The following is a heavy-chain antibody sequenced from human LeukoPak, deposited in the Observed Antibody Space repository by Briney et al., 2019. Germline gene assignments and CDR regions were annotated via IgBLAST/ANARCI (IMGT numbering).Heavy chain of an antibody. CDR2: IYYSGST. V-gene: IGHV4-59*08. CDR1: GGSTSSYY. J-gene: IGHJ4*02. D-gene: IGHD5-18*01. CDR3: ARSIQLWDYYFDY. Sequence: PSETLSLTCTVSGGSTSSYYWSWIRQPPGKGLEWIGYIYYSGSTNYNPSLKSRVTISVDTSKNQFSLKLSSVTAADTAVYYCARSIQLWDYYFDYWGQGTLVTVSS.